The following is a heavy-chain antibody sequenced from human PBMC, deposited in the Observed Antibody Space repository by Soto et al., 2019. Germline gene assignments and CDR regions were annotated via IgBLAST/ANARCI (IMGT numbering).Heavy chain of an antibody. CDR1: GFTFSDYG. CDR2: ISSGRDTI. CDR3: TRVYRPWEDDS. Sequence: PGGSLRLSCAASGFTFSDYGVTWVRKAPGKGLEWISYISSGRDTIYYADSVKGRFNISRDDAKETLFLQMNSLRDEDTAVYYCTRVYRPWEDDSWGRGT. V-gene: IGHV3-48*02. J-gene: IGHJ5*02. D-gene: IGHD1-26*01.